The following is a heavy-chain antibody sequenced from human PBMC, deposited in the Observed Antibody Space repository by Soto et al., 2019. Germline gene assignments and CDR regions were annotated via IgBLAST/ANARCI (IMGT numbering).Heavy chain of an antibody. Sequence: QAQLVQSGVEVKKPGASVKVSCKASGYSFTNYGITWVRQAPGQGFEWMGWISAYNGNTNYAQKFQGRVTLTTDASTSTAYLELRSLRSHDTAVYYCARDRGVAPPVAGNTHYYYYLDVWGKGTTVTVSS. CDR3: ARDRGVAPPVAGNTHYYYYLDV. CDR2: ISAYNGNT. CDR1: GYSFTNYG. V-gene: IGHV1-18*01. J-gene: IGHJ6*03. D-gene: IGHD6-19*01.